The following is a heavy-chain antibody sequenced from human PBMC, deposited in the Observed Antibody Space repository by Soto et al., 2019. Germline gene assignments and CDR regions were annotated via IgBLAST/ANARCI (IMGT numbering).Heavy chain of an antibody. CDR1: GDSMNNYY. CDR3: ARLRSRGTHAY. V-gene: IGHV4-59*01. J-gene: IGHJ4*02. Sequence: PSETLSLSCTVSGDSMNNYYWSWIRQPPGKGLEWIAYIYYSGSTKYNPSLKSRVTISVDTSKNQCSLKLSSVTVGDTAMYYCARLRSRGTHAYWGQGTLVTVSS. D-gene: IGHD6-19*01. CDR2: IYYSGST.